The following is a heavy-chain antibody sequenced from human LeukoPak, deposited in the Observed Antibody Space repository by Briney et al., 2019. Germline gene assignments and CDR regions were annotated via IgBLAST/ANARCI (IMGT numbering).Heavy chain of an antibody. D-gene: IGHD5-12*01. J-gene: IGHJ4*02. CDR1: GYXFTGYY. CDR2: INPNSGGT. CDR3: ARETPPYSGYDSQFDY. V-gene: IGHV1-2*02. Sequence: GASVKVSCKASGYXFTGYYIHWVRQAPRQGLEWMGWINPNSGGTNYAQKFQGRVTMTRDTSISTAYMELSRLRSDDTAVYYCARETPPYSGYDSQFDYWGQGTLVTVSS.